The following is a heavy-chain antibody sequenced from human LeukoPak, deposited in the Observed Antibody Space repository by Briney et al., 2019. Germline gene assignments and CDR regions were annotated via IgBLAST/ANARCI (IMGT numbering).Heavy chain of an antibody. CDR1: GFTFSSYA. J-gene: IGHJ6*04. Sequence: PGGSLRLSCAASGFTFSSYAMHWVRQAPGKGLEWVAVISYDGSNKYYADSVKGRFTISRDNSKNTLYLQMNSLRAEDTAVYYCASRLRSTGTTVWGKGTTVTVSS. CDR3: ASRLRSTGTTV. V-gene: IGHV3-30*14. CDR2: ISYDGSNK. D-gene: IGHD1-1*01.